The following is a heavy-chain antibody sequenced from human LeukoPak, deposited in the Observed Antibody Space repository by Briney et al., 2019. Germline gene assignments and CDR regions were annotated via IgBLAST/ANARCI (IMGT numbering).Heavy chain of an antibody. J-gene: IGHJ4*02. CDR1: GFTFSSYW. CDR3: ARDLYYGSGTPPYSVDY. Sequence: GGSLRLSCAASGFTFSSYWMSWVRQAPGKGLEWVANIKQDGREKYYVDSMKGRFTISRDNAKNSLYLQMNSLRAEDTAVYYCARDLYYGSGTPPYSVDYWGQGTLVTVSS. CDR2: IKQDGREK. D-gene: IGHD3-10*01. V-gene: IGHV3-7*01.